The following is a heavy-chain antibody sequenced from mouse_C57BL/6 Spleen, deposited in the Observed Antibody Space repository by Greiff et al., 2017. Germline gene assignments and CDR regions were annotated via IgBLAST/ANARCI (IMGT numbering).Heavy chain of an antibody. D-gene: IGHD2-3*01. CDR2: IDPSDSYT. CDR1: GYTFTSYW. Sequence: QVQLQQPGAELVMPGASVKLSCKASGYTFTSYWMHWVKQRPGQGLEWIGEIDPSDSYTNYNQKFKGKSTLTVDKSSSTAYMQLSSLTSEDSAVYYCARSHDGYYLDYWGQGTTLTVSS. J-gene: IGHJ2*01. V-gene: IGHV1-69*01. CDR3: ARSHDGYYLDY.